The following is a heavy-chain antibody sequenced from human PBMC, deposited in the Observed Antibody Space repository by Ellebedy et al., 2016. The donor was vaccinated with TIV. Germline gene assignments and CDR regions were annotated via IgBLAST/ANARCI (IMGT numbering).Heavy chain of an antibody. V-gene: IGHV1-18*01. CDR2: ISAYSGNT. CDR1: GYTFTNYG. D-gene: IGHD6-19*01. CDR3: ARDSASSGRYLANA. Sequence: AASVKVSCKASGYTFTNYGISWVRQAPGQGLEWMGWISAYSGNTNYAQKLQGRVTMTTDTSTSTAYMELRSLRSDDTAVYYCARDSASSGRYLANAWGQGTLVTVSS. J-gene: IGHJ5*02.